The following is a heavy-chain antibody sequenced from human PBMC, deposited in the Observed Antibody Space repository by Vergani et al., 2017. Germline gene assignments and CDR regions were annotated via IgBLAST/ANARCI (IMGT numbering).Heavy chain of an antibody. Sequence: EVQLVESGGGLVQPGGSLRLSCAASGFTFSSYSMNWVRQAPGKGLEWVSYISSSSSTIYYADSVKGRFTISRDNAKNSLYLQMNSLRAEDTAVYYCAGDRTDIVVVPAAANYYYYMDVWGKGTTVTVSS. D-gene: IGHD2-2*01. J-gene: IGHJ6*03. CDR2: ISSSSSTI. CDR3: AGDRTDIVVVPAAANYYYYMDV. V-gene: IGHV3-48*01. CDR1: GFTFSSYS.